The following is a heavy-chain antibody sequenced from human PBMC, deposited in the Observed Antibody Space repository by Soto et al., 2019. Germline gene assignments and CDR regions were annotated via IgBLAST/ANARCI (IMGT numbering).Heavy chain of an antibody. J-gene: IGHJ6*02. Sequence: GGSLRLSCAASGFRFDDYNIHWVRQAPGKGLEWVSLITWNGGNTYYADSVKGRFTISRDGTTETVSLQMTSLKREDTGLYYCARETLSFGSALDVWGQGTMVTVSS. CDR1: GFRFDDYN. CDR2: ITWNGGNT. D-gene: IGHD3-3*01. V-gene: IGHV3-43*01. CDR3: ARETLSFGSALDV.